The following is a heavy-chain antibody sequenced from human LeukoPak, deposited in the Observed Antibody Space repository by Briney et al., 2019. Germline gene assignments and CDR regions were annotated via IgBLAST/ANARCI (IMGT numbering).Heavy chain of an antibody. D-gene: IGHD3-22*01. V-gene: IGHV3-74*01. CDR1: GFTFRTYW. CDR2: INGDGSST. J-gene: IGHJ4*02. CDR3: AKSGYYDSSGYFDY. Sequence: GGSLRLSCVASGFTFRTYWMHWVRQAPGKGLLWVSRINGDGSSTNYADSVKGRFTISRDNSKNTLYLQMNSLRAEDTAVYYCAKSGYYDSSGYFDYWGQGTLVTVSS.